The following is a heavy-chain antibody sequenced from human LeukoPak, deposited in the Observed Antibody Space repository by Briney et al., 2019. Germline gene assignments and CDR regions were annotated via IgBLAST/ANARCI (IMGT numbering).Heavy chain of an antibody. D-gene: IGHD6-19*01. J-gene: IGHJ4*02. CDR1: GDSIISYY. CDR3: ATTPALAVAGTLDPKE. V-gene: IGHV4-39*01. Sequence: PSETLSLTCTVSGDSIISYYWGWIRQSPGKGLEWIGSIFYSGSTYYNPSLKSRVTISIDTSENQFSLKLSSVTAADTAVYYCATTPALAVAGTLDPKEWGQGTLVTVSS. CDR2: IFYSGST.